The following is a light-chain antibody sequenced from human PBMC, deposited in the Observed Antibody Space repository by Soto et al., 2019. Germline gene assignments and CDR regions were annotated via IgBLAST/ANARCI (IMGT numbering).Light chain of an antibody. CDR2: DAS. V-gene: IGKV1-33*01. Sequence: IQMDPSTSSLSASGGGRVPITCQATQDIRKYLNWYQQKPGKAPKLLIYDASSLETGVPSRFSGSGSGTDFTFTISSLQPEDFATYYCQQYDSFPLIFGQGTRLEIK. CDR3: QQYDSFPLI. J-gene: IGKJ5*01. CDR1: QDIRKY.